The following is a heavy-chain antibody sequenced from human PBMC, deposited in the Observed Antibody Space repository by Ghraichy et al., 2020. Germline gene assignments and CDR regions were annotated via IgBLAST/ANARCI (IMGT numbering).Heavy chain of an antibody. CDR2: INSDGSST. D-gene: IGHD3-3*01. CDR1: GFTFSSYW. Sequence: GGSLRLSCAASGFTFSSYWMHWVRQAPGKGLVWVSRINSDGSSTSYADSVKGRFTISRDNAKNTLYLQMNSLRAEDTAVYYCANAMLDHPTYYDFWSDRGRDAFDIWGQGTMVTVSS. V-gene: IGHV3-74*01. CDR3: ANAMLDHPTYYDFWSDRGRDAFDI. J-gene: IGHJ3*02.